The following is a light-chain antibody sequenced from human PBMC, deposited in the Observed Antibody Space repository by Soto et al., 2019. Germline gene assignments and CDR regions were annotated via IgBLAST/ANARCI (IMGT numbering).Light chain of an antibody. CDR3: QQYSSYWT. Sequence: DVKMTQSQSSLCGSVADCVIIAVRASQAISTCVAWYQHKPGQAPTLLIYGASSLDSGVPSRFSGSGSGTDFTLTISSLEPDDFATYYCQQYSSYWTFAQGTKVDIK. CDR1: QAISTC. V-gene: IGKV1-5*01. J-gene: IGKJ1*01. CDR2: GAS.